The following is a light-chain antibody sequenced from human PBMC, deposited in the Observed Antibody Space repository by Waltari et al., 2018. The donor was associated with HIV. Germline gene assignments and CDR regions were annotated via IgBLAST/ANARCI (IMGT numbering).Light chain of an antibody. CDR2: ENN. CDR3: GTWDSSLSAWV. J-gene: IGLJ3*02. Sequence: QSVLTQPPSVSAAPGQKVTISCSGSISNIGDTYLSWFQQLPGTAPKLLIYENNIRPSGIPDRFSGSKSGTSATLGITGLQTGDEADYYCGTWDSSLSAWVFGGGTKLTVL. CDR1: ISNIGDTY. V-gene: IGLV1-51*02.